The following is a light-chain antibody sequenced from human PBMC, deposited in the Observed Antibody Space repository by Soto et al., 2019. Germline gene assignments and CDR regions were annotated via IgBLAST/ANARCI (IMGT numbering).Light chain of an antibody. V-gene: IGKV1-39*01. CDR3: HQRFSSPWT. CDR2: SAS. J-gene: IGKJ1*01. CDR1: QNIRTY. Sequence: DIQMTQSPSSLSASVGDRVTFTCRASQNIRTYLTWYQQKPGKVPDLLIYSASGLRSGVPSRFCGGGSGTDFTLSISSLQPEDFATYFCHQRFSSPWTFGQGTKVV.